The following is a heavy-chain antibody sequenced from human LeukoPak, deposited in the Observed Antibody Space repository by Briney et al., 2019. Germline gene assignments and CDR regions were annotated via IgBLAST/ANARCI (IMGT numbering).Heavy chain of an antibody. CDR2: ISAYNGNT. V-gene: IGHV1-18*01. CDR3: ARYDSGYSSSWAFQH. Sequence: ASVKVSCKASGYTFTSYGTSWVRQAPGQGLEWMGWISAYNGNTNYAQKLQGRVTMTTDTSTSTAYMELRSLRSDDTAVYYCARYDSGYSSSWAFQHWGQGTLVTVSS. J-gene: IGHJ1*01. CDR1: GYTFTSYG. D-gene: IGHD6-13*01.